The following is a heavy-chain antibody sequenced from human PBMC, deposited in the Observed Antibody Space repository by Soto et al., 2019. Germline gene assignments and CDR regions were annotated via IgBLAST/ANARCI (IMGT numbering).Heavy chain of an antibody. Sequence: PSETLSLTCAVSGYSISSGYYWGWIRQPPGKGLEWIGSMYRSGSTDYNPSLKSRITISVDTSKNQFSLKLRSATAADTAVYYCVRDYSGSSFDYWGQGTLVTVSS. CDR3: VRDYSGSSFDY. V-gene: IGHV4-38-2*02. CDR1: GYSISSGYY. J-gene: IGHJ4*02. D-gene: IGHD1-26*01. CDR2: MYRSGST.